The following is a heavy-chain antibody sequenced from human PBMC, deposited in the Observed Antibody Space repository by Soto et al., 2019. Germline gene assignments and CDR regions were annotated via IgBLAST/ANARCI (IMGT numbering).Heavy chain of an antibody. CDR1: GGSISTYY. CDR2: INHSGST. CDR3: ARDKITGLFDY. Sequence: SETLSLTCTVSGGSISTYYWSWIRQPPGTGLEWIGEINHSGSTNYNPSLKSRLTISVDTSKNQFSLKLSSVTAADTAVYYCARDKITGLFDYWGQGTLVTVSS. V-gene: IGHV4-34*01. D-gene: IGHD3-10*01. J-gene: IGHJ4*02.